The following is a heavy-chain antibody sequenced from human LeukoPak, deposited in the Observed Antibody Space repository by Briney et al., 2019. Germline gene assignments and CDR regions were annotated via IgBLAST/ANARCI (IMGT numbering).Heavy chain of an antibody. J-gene: IGHJ4*02. CDR3: ARGPWYRLNY. CDR1: GGPLSDYY. CDR2: ISDNGST. Sequence: SETLPLTCAVYGGPLSDYYWSWIRQPPGKGLEWTGEISDNGSTKYNPSLKSRVTISGDTSKNQFSLNLSSVTAADTAVYYCARGPWYRLNYWGQGALVTVSS. V-gene: IGHV4-34*01. D-gene: IGHD6-13*01.